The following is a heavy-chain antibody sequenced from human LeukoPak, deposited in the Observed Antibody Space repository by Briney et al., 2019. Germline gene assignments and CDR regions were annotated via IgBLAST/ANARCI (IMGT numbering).Heavy chain of an antibody. D-gene: IGHD3-22*01. CDR2: IKQDGSEK. Sequence: GGSLRLSCVASGFTFNSNWMSWVRQAPGKGLEWVANIKQDGSEKYYVDSVKGRSTISRDNAKNSLSLQVNSLRAEDTAVYYCARDKYYDRYFDSWGQGILVTVSS. CDR1: GFTFNSNW. CDR3: ARDKYYDRYFDS. V-gene: IGHV3-7*01. J-gene: IGHJ4*02.